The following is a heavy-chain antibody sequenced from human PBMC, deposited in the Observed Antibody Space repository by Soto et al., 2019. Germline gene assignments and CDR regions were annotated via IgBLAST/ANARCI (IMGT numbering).Heavy chain of an antibody. CDR1: GYTFTTYW. CDR2: IYPGNSDT. CDR3: AREGRSGWDAFDV. D-gene: IGHD6-19*01. Sequence: PGESLKISCKTSGYTFTTYWIYWVRQMPGKELEWMGSIYPGNSDTRYSPSFQGHVTISADRSENQISLELSSLTAADTAVYYCAREGRSGWDAFDVWGQGTXVTVSS. V-gene: IGHV5-51*01. J-gene: IGHJ3*01.